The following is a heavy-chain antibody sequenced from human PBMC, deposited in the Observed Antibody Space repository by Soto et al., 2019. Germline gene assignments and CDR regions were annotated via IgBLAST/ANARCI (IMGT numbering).Heavy chain of an antibody. J-gene: IGHJ4*02. CDR2: ISYDGSNK. CDR1: GFTFSSYA. CDR3: ARAFYSSGYYYVGPFDY. V-gene: IGHV3-30-3*01. Sequence: GGSLRLSCAASGFTFSSYAMHWVRQAPGKGLEWVAVISYDGSNKYYADSVKGRFTISRDNSKNTLYLQMNSLRAEDTAVYYCARAFYSSGYYYVGPFDYWGQGTLVTVSS. D-gene: IGHD3-22*01.